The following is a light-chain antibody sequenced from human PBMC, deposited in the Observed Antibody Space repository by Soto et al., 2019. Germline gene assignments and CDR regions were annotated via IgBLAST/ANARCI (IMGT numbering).Light chain of an antibody. CDR2: DVS. Sequence: QSALTQPASVSGSPGQSITISCTGTSSDVGGYNYVSWYQQHPGKAPKLMIYDVSNRHSGVSNRFSGSKSGNTASLTISGLQAEDEADYYCSSYTSSSTHYVFGTGTKLTVL. J-gene: IGLJ1*01. CDR3: SSYTSSSTHYV. V-gene: IGLV2-14*01. CDR1: SSDVGGYNY.